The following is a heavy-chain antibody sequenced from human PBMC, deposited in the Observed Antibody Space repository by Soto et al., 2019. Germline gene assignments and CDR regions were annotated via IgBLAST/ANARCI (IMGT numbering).Heavy chain of an antibody. CDR1: GFNFRDHY. CDR3: ARHTSGWHYYDY. CDR2: ISGSSRYT. D-gene: IGHD6-19*01. V-gene: IGHV3-11*06. Sequence: GGSLRLSCAASGFNFRDHYINWVRQAPGKGLEWVSYISGSSRYTNFADSVKGRFTISRDNAKNSLYLQMNSLRVEDTAVYYCARHTSGWHYYDYWGQGTPVTVSS. J-gene: IGHJ4*02.